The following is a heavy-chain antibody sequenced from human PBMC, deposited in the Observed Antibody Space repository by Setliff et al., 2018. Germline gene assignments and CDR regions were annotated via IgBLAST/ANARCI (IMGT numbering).Heavy chain of an antibody. D-gene: IGHD3-22*01. CDR2: IRYDGSNK. Sequence: GGSLRLSCAASGFTFSSYGMHWVRQAPGKGLEWVAFIRYDGSNKYYADSVKGRFTISRDNSKNTLYLQMNSLRAEDTAVYYCANSMPNYYDSSGYYSGSLSDAFDIWGQGTMVTVSS. J-gene: IGHJ3*02. CDR1: GFTFSSYG. CDR3: ANSMPNYYDSSGYYSGSLSDAFDI. V-gene: IGHV3-30*02.